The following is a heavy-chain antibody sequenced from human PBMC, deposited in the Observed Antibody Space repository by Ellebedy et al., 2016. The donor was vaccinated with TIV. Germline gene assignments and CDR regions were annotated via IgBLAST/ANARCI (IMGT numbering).Heavy chain of an antibody. D-gene: IGHD3-10*01. CDR2: ISGGGDTI. J-gene: IGHJ6*02. CDR3: VKGTLYYYGMDV. CDR1: GFTFSDYY. V-gene: IGHV3-11*04. Sequence: GESLKISCAVSGFTFSDYYMSWIRQAPGKGLEWVSYISGGGDTIYYADSVKGRFTISRDNAKNTLYLQMNSLRAEDTAVYYCVKGTLYYYGMDVWGQGTTVTVSS.